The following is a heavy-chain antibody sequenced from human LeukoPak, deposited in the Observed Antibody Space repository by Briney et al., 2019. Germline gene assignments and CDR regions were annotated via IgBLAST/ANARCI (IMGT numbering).Heavy chain of an antibody. D-gene: IGHD2-15*01. V-gene: IGHV3-30*18. Sequence: GGSLRLSCAASGFTFISYGMHWVRQAPGKGLEWVAVISYDGSNKYYADSVKGRFTISRDNSKNTLYLQMNSLRAEDTAVYYCAKEDQGGYYYYGMDVWGQGTTVTVSS. J-gene: IGHJ6*02. CDR1: GFTFISYG. CDR3: AKEDQGGYYYYGMDV. CDR2: ISYDGSNK.